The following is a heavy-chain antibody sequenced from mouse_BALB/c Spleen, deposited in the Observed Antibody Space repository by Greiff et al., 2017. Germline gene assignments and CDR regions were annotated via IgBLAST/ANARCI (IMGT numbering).Heavy chain of an antibody. Sequence: VKVVESGAELAKPGASVKMSCKASGYTFTSYWMHWVKQRPGQGLEWIGYINPSTGYTEYNQKFKDKATLTADKSSSTAYMQLSSLTSEDSAVYYCAREGVSTMITSYAMDYWGQGTSVTVSS. CDR1: GYTFTSYW. CDR2: INPSTGYT. CDR3: AREGVSTMITSYAMDY. J-gene: IGHJ4*01. D-gene: IGHD2-4*01. V-gene: IGHV1-7*01.